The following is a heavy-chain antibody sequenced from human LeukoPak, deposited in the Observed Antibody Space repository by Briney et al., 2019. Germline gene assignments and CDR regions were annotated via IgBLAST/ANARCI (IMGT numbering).Heavy chain of an antibody. Sequence: GGSLRLSCAASGFTFSSYWMSWVRQAPGKGLEWVANIKQEGSEKIYVDSVKGRFTISRDNAKNSMYVQVNSLRAEDTAVYYCARVGGSYGDQVGDYWGQGTLVTVSS. D-gene: IGHD4-17*01. CDR3: ARVGGSYGDQVGDY. CDR2: IKQEGSEK. CDR1: GFTFSSYW. J-gene: IGHJ4*02. V-gene: IGHV3-7*01.